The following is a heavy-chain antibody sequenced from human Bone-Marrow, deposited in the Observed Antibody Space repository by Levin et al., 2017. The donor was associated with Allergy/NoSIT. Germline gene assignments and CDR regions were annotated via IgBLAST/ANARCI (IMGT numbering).Heavy chain of an antibody. CDR3: ARDDSSGYNPDY. J-gene: IGHJ4*02. Sequence: PGGSLRLSCKASGYSFNIYGLSWVRQAPGQGLEWLGLISAYNDDTNYSQKFQGRVTMTKDTSTSTAYMELRSLRSDDTAVYYCARDDSSGYNPDYWGQGTRVTVSS. D-gene: IGHD3-22*01. V-gene: IGHV1-18*01. CDR1: GYSFNIYG. CDR2: ISAYNDDT.